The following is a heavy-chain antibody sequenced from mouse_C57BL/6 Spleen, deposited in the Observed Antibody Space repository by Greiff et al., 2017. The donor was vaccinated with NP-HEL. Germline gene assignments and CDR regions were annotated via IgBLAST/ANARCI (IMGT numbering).Heavy chain of an antibody. D-gene: IGHD1-2*01. J-gene: IGHJ1*03. CDR2: IYPGDGDT. CDR3: ARVRQNWYFDV. Sequence: VKLQESGAELVKPGASVKISCKASGYAFSSYWMNWVKQRPGKGLEWIGQIYPGDGDTNYNGKFKGKATLTADKSSSTAYMQLSSLTSEDSAVYFCARVRQNWYFDVWGTGTTVTVSS. CDR1: GYAFSSYW. V-gene: IGHV1-80*01.